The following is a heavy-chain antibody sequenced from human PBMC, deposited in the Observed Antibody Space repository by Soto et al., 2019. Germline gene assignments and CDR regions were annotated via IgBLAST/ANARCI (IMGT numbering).Heavy chain of an antibody. J-gene: IGHJ4*02. V-gene: IGHV3-21*01. CDR3: ARSPSMTTVSLDY. Sequence: EVQLVESGGGLVKPGGSLRLSCAASGFTFSSYSMNWVRQAPGKGLEWVSSISSSSSYIYYADSVKGRFTISRDNAKNSLYLPMNSLRAEDTAVYYCARSPSMTTVSLDYWGKGTLFTVSS. CDR2: ISSSSSYI. CDR1: GFTFSSYS. D-gene: IGHD4-17*01.